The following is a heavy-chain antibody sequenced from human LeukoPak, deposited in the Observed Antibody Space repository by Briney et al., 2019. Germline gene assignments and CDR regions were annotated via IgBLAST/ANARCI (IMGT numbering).Heavy chain of an antibody. CDR1: GATFSSYA. D-gene: IGHD2-15*01. V-gene: IGHV1-69*04. CDR3: AREYCSGGSCYAEFDY. Sequence: SVKVSCKASGATFSSYAISWVRQAPGQGLEWMGRIIPIFGIANYAQKFQGRVTITADKSTSTAYMELSSLRSEDTAVYYCAREYCSGGSCYAEFDYWGQGTLVTVSS. J-gene: IGHJ4*02. CDR2: IIPIFGIA.